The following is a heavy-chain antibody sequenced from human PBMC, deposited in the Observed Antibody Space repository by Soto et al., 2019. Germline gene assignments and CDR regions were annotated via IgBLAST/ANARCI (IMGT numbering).Heavy chain of an antibody. V-gene: IGHV1-18*01. J-gene: IGHJ6*02. CDR1: GYTFTSYG. CDR2: ISAYNGNT. CDR3: ARAYYDFWSGYYTDARTQYGMDV. D-gene: IGHD3-3*01. Sequence: ALVKVSCKASGYTFTSYGISWVRQAPGQGLEWMGWISAYNGNTNYAQKLQGRVTMTTDTSTSTAYMELRSLRSDDTAVYYCARAYYDFWSGYYTDARTQYGMDVWGQGTTVTVSS.